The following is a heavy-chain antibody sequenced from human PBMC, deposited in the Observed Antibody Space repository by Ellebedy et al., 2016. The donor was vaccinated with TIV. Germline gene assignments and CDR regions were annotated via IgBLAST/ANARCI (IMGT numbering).Heavy chain of an antibody. Sequence: PGGSLRLSCAASGFTFNSYAMSWVRQAPGKGLEWISGIVGNGRNIYYADSVKGRFTISRDNSKSTLDLQMNSLRAEDTAVYYCAKGRGGGSDSSAPRYYFDSWGLGTLVTVSS. CDR3: AKGRGGGSDSSAPRYYFDS. CDR2: IVGNGRNI. J-gene: IGHJ4*02. D-gene: IGHD6-19*01. V-gene: IGHV3-23*01. CDR1: GFTFNSYA.